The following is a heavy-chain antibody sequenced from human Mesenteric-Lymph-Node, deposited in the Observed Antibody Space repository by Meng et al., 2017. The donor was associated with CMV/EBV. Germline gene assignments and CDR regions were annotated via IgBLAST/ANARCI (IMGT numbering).Heavy chain of an antibody. CDR3: AKHGIRTSSYYYYYGMDV. D-gene: IGHD2-2*01. CDR1: GFTFSSYA. V-gene: IGHV3-33*08. Sequence: GESLKISCAASGFTFSSYAMHWVRQAPGKGLEWVAAIWYDGSKEFYADSVKGRFTISRDNSKNTLYLQMNSLRAEDTAVYYCAKHGIRTSSYYYYYGMDVWGQGTTVTVSS. J-gene: IGHJ6*02. CDR2: IWYDGSKE.